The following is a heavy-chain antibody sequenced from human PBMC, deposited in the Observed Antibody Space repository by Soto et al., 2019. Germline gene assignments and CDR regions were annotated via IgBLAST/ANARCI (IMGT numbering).Heavy chain of an antibody. Sequence: QVQLQQSGPGLVKPSQTLSLTCTVSGGSISYEYYHWTRIRQSPGKGLEWIGYIHYSGSIIYNPSFKSRVTISVDTSKNQFSLQLSSVTAADTAVYFCAREDDGGDRDYYGLDVWGQGTTVTVSS. V-gene: IGHV4-30-4*08. J-gene: IGHJ6*02. D-gene: IGHD2-21*02. CDR1: GGSISYEYYH. CDR3: AREDDGGDRDYYGLDV. CDR2: IHYSGSI.